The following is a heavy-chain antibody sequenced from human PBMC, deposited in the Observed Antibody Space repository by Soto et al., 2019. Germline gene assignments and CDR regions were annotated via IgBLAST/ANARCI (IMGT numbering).Heavy chain of an antibody. CDR3: TTDPMVRGVIKFDAFDI. J-gene: IGHJ3*02. CDR1: GFTFSNAW. V-gene: IGHV3-15*07. CDR2: IKSKTDGGTT. D-gene: IGHD3-10*01. Sequence: GGSLRLSCAASGFTFSNAWMNWVRQAPGKGLEWVGRIKSKTDGGTTDYAAPVKGRFTISRDDSKNTLYLQMNSLKTEDTAVYYCTTDPMVRGVIKFDAFDIWGQGTMVTVSS.